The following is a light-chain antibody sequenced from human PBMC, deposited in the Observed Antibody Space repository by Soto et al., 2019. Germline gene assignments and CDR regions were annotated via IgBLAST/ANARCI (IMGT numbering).Light chain of an antibody. Sequence: DIQMTQSPSSLSASVGDSVTVTCRASQPISRYLSWYQQKPGKAPELLMYDASDLESGVPSRFSGSGSGTEFTHTINSLQPEDFATYYCQQSYSTSRTFGQGTRVEIK. CDR1: QPISRY. CDR3: QQSYSTSRT. J-gene: IGKJ1*01. V-gene: IGKV1-39*01. CDR2: DAS.